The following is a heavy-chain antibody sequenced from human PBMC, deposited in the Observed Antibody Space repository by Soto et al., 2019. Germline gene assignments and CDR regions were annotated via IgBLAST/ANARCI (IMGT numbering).Heavy chain of an antibody. CDR2: ISGSGGST. Sequence: PGGSLRLSCAASGFTFSSYAMSWVRQAPGKGLEWVSAISGSGGSTYYADSVKGRFTISRDNSKNTLYLQMNSLRAEDTAVYYCVKDRITMIVVVIPDAFDIWGQGTMVTVSS. V-gene: IGHV3-23*01. CDR1: GFTFSSYA. J-gene: IGHJ3*02. CDR3: VKDRITMIVVVIPDAFDI. D-gene: IGHD3-22*01.